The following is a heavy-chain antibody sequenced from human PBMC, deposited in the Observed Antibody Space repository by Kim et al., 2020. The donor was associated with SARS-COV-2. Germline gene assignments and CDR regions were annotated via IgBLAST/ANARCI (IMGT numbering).Heavy chain of an antibody. CDR2: ISSSSSYI. D-gene: IGHD6-19*01. V-gene: IGHV3-21*01. Sequence: GGSLRLSCAASGFTFSSYSMNWVRQAPGKGLEWVSSISSSSSYIYYADSVKGRFTISRDNAKNSLYLQMNSLRAEDTAVYYCARATSGYSSGWYVWGEGGDFDYWGQGTLVTVSS. CDR3: ARATSGYSSGWYVWGEGGDFDY. CDR1: GFTFSSYS. J-gene: IGHJ4*02.